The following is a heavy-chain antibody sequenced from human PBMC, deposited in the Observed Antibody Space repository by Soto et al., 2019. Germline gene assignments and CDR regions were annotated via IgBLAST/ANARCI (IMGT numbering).Heavy chain of an antibody. J-gene: IGHJ4*02. Sequence: GASLRLSCAASAFSFSTSWMHWVRQAPGEGLVWVSRINPDGRTINYADSVKGRFTISSDNAKNTLYLQMNILRVEDTAVYFCATVGNYRFDNWGLGTLVTVYS. CDR2: INPDGRTI. CDR1: AFSFSTSW. V-gene: IGHV3-74*01. CDR3: ATVGNYRFDN. D-gene: IGHD1-7*01.